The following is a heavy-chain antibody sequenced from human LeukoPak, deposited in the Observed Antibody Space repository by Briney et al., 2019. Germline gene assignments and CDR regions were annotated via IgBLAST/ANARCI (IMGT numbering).Heavy chain of an antibody. CDR1: GFTFSSYW. V-gene: IGHV3-74*01. CDR2: INGDGRNI. D-gene: IGHD3-9*01. CDR3: TRDLMDYDVSTGLHHYYMDV. Sequence: GGSLRLSCVASGFTFSSYWMHWVRQDPRKGLVWVSRINGDGRNINYADSVRGRFTISRDNAEDTLYLQMNTLRVEDTAVYYCTRDLMDYDVSTGLHHYYMDVWGQGTTVTVSS. J-gene: IGHJ6*02.